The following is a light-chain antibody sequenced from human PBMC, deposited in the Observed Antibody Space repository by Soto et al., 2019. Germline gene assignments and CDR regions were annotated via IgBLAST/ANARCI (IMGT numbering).Light chain of an antibody. CDR2: GAS. J-gene: IGKJ4*01. CDR1: QSVSSSY. Sequence: EIVLTQSPGTLSLSPGERATLSCRASQSVSSSYLAWYQQKPGQAPRLLIYGASSRATGIPDMFSGSGSGTDFTLTISRLEPEDCAVYYCQQYGRTFGGGTKVEIK. CDR3: QQYGRT. V-gene: IGKV3-20*01.